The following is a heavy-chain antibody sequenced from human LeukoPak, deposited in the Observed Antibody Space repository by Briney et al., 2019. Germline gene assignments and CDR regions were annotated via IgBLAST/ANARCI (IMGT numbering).Heavy chain of an antibody. CDR3: ATFPHLYYYYYGMDV. CDR2: FDPEDGET. J-gene: IGHJ6*02. V-gene: IGHV1-24*01. Sequence: ASVKVSCKVSGYTLTELSMHWVRQAPGKGLEWMGGFDPEDGETIHAQKFQGRVTMTEDTSTDTAYMELSSLRSEDTAVYYCATFPHLYYYYYGMDVWGQGTTVTVSS. CDR1: GYTLTELS.